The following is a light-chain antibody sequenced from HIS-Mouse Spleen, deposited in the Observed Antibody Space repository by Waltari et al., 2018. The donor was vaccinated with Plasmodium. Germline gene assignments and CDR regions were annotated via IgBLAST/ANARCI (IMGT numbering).Light chain of an antibody. Sequence: DIQMTQSPSSLSASVGDRVTITCRASQSISSYLNWYQQKPWKAPKLLIYAASSLQSGVPSRFSGSGSGTDFTLTSSSLQPEDFATYYCQQSYSTPPTFGGGTKVEIK. J-gene: IGKJ4*01. CDR3: QQSYSTPPT. CDR1: QSISSY. V-gene: IGKV1-39*01. CDR2: AAS.